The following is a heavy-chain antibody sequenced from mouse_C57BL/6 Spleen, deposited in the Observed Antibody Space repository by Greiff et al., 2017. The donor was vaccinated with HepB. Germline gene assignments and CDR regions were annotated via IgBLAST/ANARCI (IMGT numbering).Heavy chain of an antibody. CDR1: GFTFTDYY. D-gene: IGHD1-3*01. CDR3: ARYKSSVYAMDY. J-gene: IGHJ4*01. Sequence: EVKVIESGGGLVQPGGSLSLSCAASGFTFTDYYMSWVRQPPGKALEWLGFIRNKANGYTTEYSASVKGRFTISRDNSQSILYLQMNALRAEDSATYYCARYKSSVYAMDYWGQGTSVTVSS. CDR2: IRNKANGYTT. V-gene: IGHV7-3*01.